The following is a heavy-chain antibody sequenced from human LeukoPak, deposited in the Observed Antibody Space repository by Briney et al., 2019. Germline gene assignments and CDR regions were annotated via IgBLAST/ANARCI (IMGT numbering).Heavy chain of an antibody. Sequence: GASVKVSCKASGYTFTGYYMHWVRQAPGQGLEWMGWINTNTGNPTYAQGFTGRFVFSLDTSVSTAYLQISSLKAEDTAVYYCARDQWEDTTRFDYWGQGTLVTVSS. CDR2: INTNTGNP. J-gene: IGHJ4*02. D-gene: IGHD1-26*01. CDR3: ARDQWEDTTRFDY. V-gene: IGHV7-4-1*02. CDR1: GYTFTGYY.